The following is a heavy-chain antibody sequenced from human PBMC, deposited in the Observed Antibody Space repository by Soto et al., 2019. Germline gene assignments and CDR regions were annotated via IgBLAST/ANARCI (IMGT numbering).Heavy chain of an antibody. V-gene: IGHV1-18*04. CDR3: ARDDIATRPQYYYGMDV. CDR1: GYTFTTYG. J-gene: IGHJ6*02. Sequence: ASLKVSCKASGYTFTTYGISWVRQASGQGLEWMGWINGYTGNTKYAQRFQGRVTMTRDTSTSTAYMEVRSLRSDDTAVYYCARDDIATRPQYYYGMDVWGQGTTVTVSS. CDR2: INGYTGNT. D-gene: IGHD6-6*01.